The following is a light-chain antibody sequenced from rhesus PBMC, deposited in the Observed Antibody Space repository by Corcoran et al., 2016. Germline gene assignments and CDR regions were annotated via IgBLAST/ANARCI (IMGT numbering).Light chain of an antibody. V-gene: IGLV2-38*01. CDR3: GSYRSGSTFI. Sequence: QSALTQPPSVSKSLGQSVTISCTGTSSDIGGYNGVSWYQQHPGTAPRLLIYEVSKRPSGVSARFSGSKSGNTASLTISGLQAEDEADYYCGSYRSGSTFIFGAGTRLTVL. CDR1: SSDIGGYNG. J-gene: IGLJ1*01. CDR2: EVS.